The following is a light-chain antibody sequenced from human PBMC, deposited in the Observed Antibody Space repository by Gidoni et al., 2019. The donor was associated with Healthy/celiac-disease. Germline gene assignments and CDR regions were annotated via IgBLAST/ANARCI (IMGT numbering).Light chain of an antibody. CDR2: AAS. CDR1: QGISSY. Sequence: IRMTQSPSSFSASTGDRVTITCRASQGISSYLAWYQQRPGKAPKLLIYAASTLQSGVPSRFSGSGSGTDFTLTISCLQSEDFATYYCQQYYSYRTFXXXTKVEIK. CDR3: QQYYSYRT. J-gene: IGKJ1*01. V-gene: IGKV1-8*01.